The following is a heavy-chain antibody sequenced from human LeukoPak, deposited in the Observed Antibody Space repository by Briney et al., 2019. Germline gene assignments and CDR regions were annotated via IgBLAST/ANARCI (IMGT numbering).Heavy chain of an antibody. D-gene: IGHD3-10*01. CDR1: GDSINSGSYY. Sequence: SETLSLTCTVSGDSINSGSYYWVWIRQPPGKGLEWIGSIYYSGSTYYSPSLKSRVTISVDTSKIQFSLRLSSVTAADTAMYYCARHFDYDSAGDPFDIWGQGTMVTVSS. J-gene: IGHJ3*02. CDR2: IYYSGST. V-gene: IGHV4-39*01. CDR3: ARHFDYDSAGDPFDI.